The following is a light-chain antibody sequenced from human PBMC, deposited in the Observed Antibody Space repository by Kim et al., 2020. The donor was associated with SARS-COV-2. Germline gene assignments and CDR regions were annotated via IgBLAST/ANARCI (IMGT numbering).Light chain of an antibody. CDR3: QQYDGYPRT. CDR2: AAS. V-gene: IGKV1-16*01. J-gene: IGKJ1*01. Sequence: ASVGDRVIITCRASQGIANNVAWFQQKPGKAPKALIYAASSLESGVPSRFSGSGSGTDFVLTISSLQPEDYATYYCQQYDGYPRTFGQGTKVDIK. CDR1: QGIANN.